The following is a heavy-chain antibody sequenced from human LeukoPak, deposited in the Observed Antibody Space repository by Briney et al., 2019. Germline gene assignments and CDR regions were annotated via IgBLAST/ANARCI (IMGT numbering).Heavy chain of an antibody. CDR1: GFTFSSYG. Sequence: GGSLRLSCAAYGFTFSSYGMHWVRQAPGKGLEWVAFIRYDGSNKYYADSVKGRFTISRDNSKNTLYLQMNSLRAEDTAVYYCAKDVIRVVAATHRLGYYYYYMDVWGKGTTVTISS. CDR3: AKDVIRVVAATHRLGYYYYYMDV. CDR2: IRYDGSNK. J-gene: IGHJ6*03. V-gene: IGHV3-30*02. D-gene: IGHD2-15*01.